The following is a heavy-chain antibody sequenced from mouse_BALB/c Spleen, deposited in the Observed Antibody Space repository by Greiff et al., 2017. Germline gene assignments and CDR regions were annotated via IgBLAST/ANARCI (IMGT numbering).Heavy chain of an antibody. CDR2: IWAGGST. CDR1: GFSLTSYG. J-gene: IGHJ3*01. CDR3: ARDPTGRGAWVAY. D-gene: IGHD4-1*02. Sequence: VQLQQSGPGLVAPSQSLSITCTVSGFSLTSYGVHWVRQTPGKGLEWLGVIWAGGSTNYNSALMSRLSISKDNSKSQVFLKMNSLQTEDTAMYYCARDPTGRGAWVAYWGQGTLVTVSA. V-gene: IGHV2-9*02.